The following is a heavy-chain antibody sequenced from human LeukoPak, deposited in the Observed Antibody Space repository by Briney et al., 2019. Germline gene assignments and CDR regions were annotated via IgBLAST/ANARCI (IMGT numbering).Heavy chain of an antibody. J-gene: IGHJ4*02. V-gene: IGHV4-39*01. CDR1: GGSVTSVSNY. D-gene: IGHD6-19*01. CDR2: VDYSGRT. Sequence: SETLSLTCTVSGGSVTSVSNYWGWIRQPPGKGLEWIGSVDYSGRTYYNPSLQSRATISVDTSKNQFSLKMISVTAADTAVFYCARAGYTSGWYGRFYFDYWGQGSLVAVSS. CDR3: ARAGYTSGWYGRFYFDY.